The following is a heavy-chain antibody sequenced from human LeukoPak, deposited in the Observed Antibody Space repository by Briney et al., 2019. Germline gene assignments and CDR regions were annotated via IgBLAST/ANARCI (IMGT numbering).Heavy chain of an antibody. CDR1: GGSISSSSYY. CDR2: IYYSGST. D-gene: IGHD6-13*01. J-gene: IGHJ4*02. CDR3: ARGAGIRQQLVFMGQYYFDY. Sequence: PSETLSLTCTVSGGSISSSSYYWGWIRQPPGKGLEWIGSIYYSGSTYYNPSLKSRVTISVDTSKNQFSLKLSSVTAADTAVYYCARGAGIRQQLVFMGQYYFDYWGQGTLVTVSS. V-gene: IGHV4-39*07.